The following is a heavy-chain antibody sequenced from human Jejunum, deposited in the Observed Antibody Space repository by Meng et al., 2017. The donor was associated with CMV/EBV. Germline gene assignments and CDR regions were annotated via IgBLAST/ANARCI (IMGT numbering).Heavy chain of an antibody. Sequence: GPRAEAWGGLVQPGASLALACAHSGFTFSIYWMHWVRQAPGKGLVWVSRINSDGSSTSYADSVKGRFTISRDSAKNTLYLQMNSLRAEDTAVYYCAREVGAQDYWGQGTLVTGSS. CDR1: GFTFSIYW. D-gene: IGHD6-6*01. J-gene: IGHJ4*02. CDR3: AREVGAQDY. V-gene: IGHV3-74*01. CDR2: INSDGSST.